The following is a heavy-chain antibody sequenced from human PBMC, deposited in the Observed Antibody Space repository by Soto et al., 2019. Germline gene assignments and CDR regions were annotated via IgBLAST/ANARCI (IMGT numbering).Heavy chain of an antibody. D-gene: IGHD2-8*01. CDR3: AADATAWQQMVPSDY. V-gene: IGHV1-58*02. Sequence: SAKVSWKDSGGTFSSYAISWVRQAPGQGLEWIGWIAVGSGYTNYAQRFQDRVTLTRDRSTATTCMELSRLTSEDTAIYYCAADATAWQQMVPSDYWGQGTLVTVSS. CDR2: IAVGSGYT. CDR1: GGTFSSYA. J-gene: IGHJ4*02.